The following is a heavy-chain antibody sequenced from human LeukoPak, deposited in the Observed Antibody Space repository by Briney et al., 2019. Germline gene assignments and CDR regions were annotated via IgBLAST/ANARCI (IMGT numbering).Heavy chain of an antibody. CDR3: ARDRGWTGPDAFDI. CDR2: IKQDGSEK. Sequence: GGSLRLSCAASGFTVSSNYMSWVRQAPGKGLEWVANIKQDGSEKYYVDSVKGRFTISRDNAKNSLYLQMNSLRAEDTAVYYCARDRGWTGPDAFDIWGQGTMVTVSS. J-gene: IGHJ3*02. D-gene: IGHD3/OR15-3a*01. V-gene: IGHV3-7*01. CDR1: GFTVSSNY.